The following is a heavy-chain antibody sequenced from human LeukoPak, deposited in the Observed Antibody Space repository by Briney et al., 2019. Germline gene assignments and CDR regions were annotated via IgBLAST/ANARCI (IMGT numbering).Heavy chain of an antibody. J-gene: IGHJ4*02. Sequence: GGSLRLSCAASGFTFSSYGMHWVRQAPGKGLEWVAFIRYDGSNKYYADSVKGRFTISRDNSKNTLYLQMNSLRAEDTAVYYCAKDLRKYLGNGGYFDYWGQGTLVTVSS. CDR1: GFTFSSYG. CDR2: IRYDGSNK. V-gene: IGHV3-30*02. D-gene: IGHD1-14*01. CDR3: AKDLRKYLGNGGYFDY.